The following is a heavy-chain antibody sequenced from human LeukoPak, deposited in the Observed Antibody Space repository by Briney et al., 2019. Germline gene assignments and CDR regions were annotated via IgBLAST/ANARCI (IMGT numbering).Heavy chain of an antibody. CDR2: IYSGGFT. CDR3: ARTGNPATGDY. Sequence: GSLRLSCAASGFTFSDYYMSWVRQAPGKGLEWVSVIYSGGFTYYADSVKGRFTISRDNSKNTLYLQMNSLRAEDTAVYYCARTGNPATGDYWGQGTLVTVSS. V-gene: IGHV3-53*01. CDR1: GFTFSDYY. J-gene: IGHJ4*02. D-gene: IGHD1-1*01.